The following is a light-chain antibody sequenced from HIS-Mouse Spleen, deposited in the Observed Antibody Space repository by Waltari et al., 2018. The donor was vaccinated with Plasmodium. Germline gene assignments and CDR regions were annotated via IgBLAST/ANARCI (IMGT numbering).Light chain of an antibody. CDR1: QSVSSN. CDR3: QQYNNWSFT. CDR2: GAS. Sequence: EIVMTQSPATLSVSPGERATLSCRASQSVSSNLAGYQQKPGQAPRLLIYGASTRAIGIPARFSGSGSGTEFTLTISSLQSEDFAVYYCQQYNNWSFTFGPGTKVDIK. J-gene: IGKJ3*01. V-gene: IGKV3-15*01.